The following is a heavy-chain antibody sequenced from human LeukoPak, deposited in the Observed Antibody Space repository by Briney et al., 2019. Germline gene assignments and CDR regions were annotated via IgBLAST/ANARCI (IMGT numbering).Heavy chain of an antibody. CDR1: GFTVSSNY. Sequence: PGGSLRLSCAASGFTVSSNYMSWVRQAPGKGLEWVSAISGSGGSTYYADSVKGRFTISRDNSKNTLYLQMNSLRAEDTAVYYCAKEGVHIARPEMATIGEDYWGQGTLVTVSS. CDR3: AKEGVHIARPEMATIGEDY. D-gene: IGHD5-24*01. J-gene: IGHJ4*02. CDR2: ISGSGGST. V-gene: IGHV3-23*01.